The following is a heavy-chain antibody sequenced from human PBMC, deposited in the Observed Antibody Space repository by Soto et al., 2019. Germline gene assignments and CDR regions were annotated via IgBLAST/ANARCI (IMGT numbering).Heavy chain of an antibody. CDR2: INAGNGNT. CDR1: GYTFTIYA. V-gene: IGHV1-3*01. Sequence: ASVKVSCKASGYTFTIYAMHWVRQAPGQRLEWMGWINAGNGNTKYSQKFQGRVTITRDTSASTAYMELSSLRSEDTAVYYCARSSGYYCIDYWGQGTLVTVSS. CDR3: ARSSGYYCIDY. J-gene: IGHJ4*02. D-gene: IGHD3-22*01.